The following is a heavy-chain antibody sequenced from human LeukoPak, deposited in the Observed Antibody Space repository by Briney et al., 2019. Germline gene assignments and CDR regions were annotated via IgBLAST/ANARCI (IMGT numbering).Heavy chain of an antibody. V-gene: IGHV1-46*01. Sequence: ASVKVSCKASGYTFTSYYMHWVRQAPGQGLEWMGIINPSGGSTSYAQKFQGRVTMTRDTSTSTVYMELSSLRTEDTAVYYCARSGYDLVRFDYWGQGTLVTVSS. CDR1: GYTFTSYY. CDR3: ARSGYDLVRFDY. CDR2: INPSGGST. J-gene: IGHJ4*02. D-gene: IGHD5-12*01.